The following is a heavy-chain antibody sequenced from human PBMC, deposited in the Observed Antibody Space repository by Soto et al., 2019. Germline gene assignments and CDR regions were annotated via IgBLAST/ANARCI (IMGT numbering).Heavy chain of an antibody. Sequence: GGSLRLSCAASGFTFSSYGMHWVRQAPGKGLEWVAVIWYDGSNKYYADSVKGRFTISRDNSKNTLYLQMNSLRAGDTAVYYCAREPEGGSGIYDYYDHYDGMDVWGQGTTVTVSS. V-gene: IGHV3-33*01. CDR1: GFTFSSYG. CDR3: AREPEGGSGIYDYYDHYDGMDV. D-gene: IGHD3-10*01. J-gene: IGHJ6*02. CDR2: IWYDGSNK.